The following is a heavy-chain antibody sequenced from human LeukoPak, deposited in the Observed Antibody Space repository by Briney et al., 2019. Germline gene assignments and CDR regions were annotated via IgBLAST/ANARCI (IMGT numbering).Heavy chain of an antibody. V-gene: IGHV1-24*01. CDR3: ATAFGSSGDAFDI. Sequence: ASVKVSCKASGYTFTGYYMHWVRQAPGQGLEWMGGFDPEDGETIYAQKFQGRVTMTEDTSTDAAYMELSSLRSEDTAVYYCATAFGSSGDAFDIWGQGTMVTVSS. CDR1: GYTFTGYY. CDR2: FDPEDGET. J-gene: IGHJ3*02. D-gene: IGHD6-25*01.